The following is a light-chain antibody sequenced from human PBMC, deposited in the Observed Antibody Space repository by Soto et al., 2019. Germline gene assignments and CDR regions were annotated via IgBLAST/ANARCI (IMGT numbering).Light chain of an antibody. V-gene: IGKV1-9*01. Sequence: DIHLTQSPSLLSASVGDRVTITCRASQGISQYVAWYQQKPGKAPKLLIYTATVLQGGVPSRFSGTGSGTEFILTISSLQPEDFATYYCQQYNSYPWTFGQGTKVDI. J-gene: IGKJ1*01. CDR1: QGISQY. CDR3: QQYNSYPWT. CDR2: TAT.